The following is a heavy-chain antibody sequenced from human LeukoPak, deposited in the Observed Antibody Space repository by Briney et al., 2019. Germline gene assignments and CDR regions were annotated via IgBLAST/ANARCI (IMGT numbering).Heavy chain of an antibody. J-gene: IGHJ4*02. V-gene: IGHV3-49*04. CDR1: GFTFGDYA. CDR2: IRSKAYGGTT. Sequence: GGSLRLSCTASGFTFGDYAMSWVRQAPGKGLEWLGFIRSKAYGGTTEYAASVKGRFTISRDDSKSIAYLQMNSLKTEDTAVYYCTRASAGYSSSWYSDYWGQGTLVTVSS. CDR3: TRASAGYSSSWYSDY. D-gene: IGHD6-13*01.